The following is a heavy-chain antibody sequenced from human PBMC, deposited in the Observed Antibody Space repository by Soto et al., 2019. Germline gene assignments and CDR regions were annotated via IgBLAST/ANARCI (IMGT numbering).Heavy chain of an antibody. V-gene: IGHV1-3*01. Sequence: ASVKVSCKASGYTFTSYAMHWVRQAPGQRLEWMGWINAGNGNTKYSQKFQGRVTITRDTSASTSYMELSSLRSEDTAVYYCARGVAPYYFDYWGQGTLVTVSS. CDR2: INAGNGNT. J-gene: IGHJ4*02. CDR3: ARGVAPYYFDY. CDR1: GYTFTSYA. D-gene: IGHD2-15*01.